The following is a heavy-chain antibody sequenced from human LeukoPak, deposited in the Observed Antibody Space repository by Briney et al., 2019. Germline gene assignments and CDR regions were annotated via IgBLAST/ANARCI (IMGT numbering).Heavy chain of an antibody. D-gene: IGHD1-26*01. CDR2: IYDSGST. CDR1: GGSFSGYY. V-gene: IGHV4-59*01. J-gene: IGHJ5*02. CDR3: ARRYSGSYGWFDP. Sequence: SETLSLTCAVYGGSFSGYYWSWIRQPPGKGLEWIGYIYDSGSTNYNPSLKSRVTISVDTSKKQFSLKLSSVTAADTAVYYCARRYSGSYGWFDPWGQGTLVTVSS.